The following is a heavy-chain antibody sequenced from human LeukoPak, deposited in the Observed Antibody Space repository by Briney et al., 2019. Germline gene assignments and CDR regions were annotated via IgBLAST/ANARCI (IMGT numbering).Heavy chain of an antibody. Sequence: SQTLSLTCAISGDCVSSNSVAWNWIRQSPSRGLEWLGRTYYRSKWYSEYAVSVKSRITINPDTSKNQFSLQLDSVTPEDTAVYYCARAYNWNLDYWGQGALVTVSS. CDR1: GDCVSSNSVA. J-gene: IGHJ4*02. CDR2: TYYRSKWYS. D-gene: IGHD1-1*01. V-gene: IGHV6-1*01. CDR3: ARAYNWNLDY.